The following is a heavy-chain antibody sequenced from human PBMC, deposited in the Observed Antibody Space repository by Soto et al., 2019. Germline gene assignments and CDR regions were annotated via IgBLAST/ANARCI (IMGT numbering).Heavy chain of an antibody. D-gene: IGHD6-19*01. CDR2: IDPSDSYT. CDR1: GYSFTSYW. Sequence: GESLKISCKCSGYSFTSYWISWVRQIPGKGLEWMGRIDPSDSYTNYSPSFQGHVTISADKSISTAYLQWSSLKASDTAMYYCARHDSSGWYGVGLNWFDPWGQGTLVTVSS. CDR3: ARHDSSGWYGVGLNWFDP. J-gene: IGHJ5*02. V-gene: IGHV5-10-1*01.